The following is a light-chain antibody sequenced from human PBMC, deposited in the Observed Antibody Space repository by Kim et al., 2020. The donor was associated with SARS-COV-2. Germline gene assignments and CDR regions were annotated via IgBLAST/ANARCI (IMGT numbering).Light chain of an antibody. V-gene: IGKV1-9*01. CDR1: QGMSRY. J-gene: IGKJ5*01. Sequence: ASVGDRVTITCRASQGMSRYLAWYQHKPGKAPKLLIYTASTLQSGVPSRFSGSGSGTDFTLTISSLQPEDFATYYCQQLNSYPITFGQGTRLEIK. CDR2: TAS. CDR3: QQLNSYPIT.